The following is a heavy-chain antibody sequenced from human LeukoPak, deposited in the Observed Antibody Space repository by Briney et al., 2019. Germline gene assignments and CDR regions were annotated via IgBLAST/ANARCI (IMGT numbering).Heavy chain of an antibody. CDR2: ISGRGDRT. J-gene: IGHJ4*02. Sequence: PRGSLRLSCAASGLTFTNFGMSWVRQAPGKGLGWVSAISGRGDRTYYADSEKGRCTISRDNSKNTLYLQINSLRADDTAIYYCAKAPYTSGEYFFDYWGQGSLVTVSS. D-gene: IGHD1-26*01. V-gene: IGHV3-23*01. CDR1: GLTFTNFG. CDR3: AKAPYTSGEYFFDY.